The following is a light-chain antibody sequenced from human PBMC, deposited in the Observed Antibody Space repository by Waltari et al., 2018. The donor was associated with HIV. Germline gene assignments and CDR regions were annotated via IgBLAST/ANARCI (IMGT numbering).Light chain of an antibody. CDR3: AAWDDSLNAYI. J-gene: IGLJ1*01. V-gene: IGLV1-44*01. CDR1: SSNIGDNV. CDR2: NNN. Sequence: QSVLTQSPSASGTPGQRVTISCSGSSSNIGDNVVTWYQQLPGTAPKLLMYNNNRRPSGFPDRFSASRSGTSASLAISGLQSEDEANYYCAAWDDSLNAYIFGTGTKVSVL.